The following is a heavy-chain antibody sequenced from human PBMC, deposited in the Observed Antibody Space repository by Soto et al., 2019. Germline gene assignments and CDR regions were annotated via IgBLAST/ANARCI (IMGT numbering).Heavy chain of an antibody. CDR3: ARIYGEETGYFQH. V-gene: IGHV4-59*01. D-gene: IGHD4-17*01. Sequence: PSETLSLTCTVSGGSISSYYWSWIRQPPGKGLEWIGYIYYSGSTNYNPSLKSRVTISVDTSKNQFSLKLSSVTAADTAVYYCARIYGEETGYFQHWGQGTLVTVSP. J-gene: IGHJ1*01. CDR2: IYYSGST. CDR1: GGSISSYY.